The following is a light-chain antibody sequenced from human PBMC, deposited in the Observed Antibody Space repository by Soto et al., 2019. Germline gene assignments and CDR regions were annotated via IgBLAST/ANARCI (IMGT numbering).Light chain of an antibody. J-gene: IGKJ1*01. CDR1: QSIGVW. CDR2: DAS. Sequence: DIQMTQSPSTLYSFVGDRVTITCRASQSIGVWLAWYQQKPGKAPKLLIYDASNLQTGVPSRFSGSGSGTEFTLTISSLQPDDFATYYCQQYDVDSGTFGQGTKVDIK. CDR3: QQYDVDSGT. V-gene: IGKV1-5*01.